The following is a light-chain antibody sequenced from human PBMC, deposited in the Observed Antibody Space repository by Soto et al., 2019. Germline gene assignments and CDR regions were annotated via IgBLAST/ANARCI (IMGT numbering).Light chain of an antibody. V-gene: IGLV1-47*01. Sequence: QSVLTQPPSASGTPGQRVTISCSGSSSNIGSNYVYWYQQLPGTAPKLLIYRNNKRPYGVPGRFYGSKSGSSAYLAISGLRSEFVADYYCAAWDDSLSGHVGFGGGTKLTVL. CDR3: AAWDDSLSGHVG. CDR2: RNN. CDR1: SSNIGSNY. J-gene: IGLJ2*01.